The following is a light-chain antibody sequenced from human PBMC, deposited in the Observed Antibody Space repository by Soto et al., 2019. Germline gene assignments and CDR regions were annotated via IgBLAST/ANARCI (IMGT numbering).Light chain of an antibody. V-gene: IGKV1-5*03. CDR3: QQYKSYPPT. CDR2: KAS. Sequence: DIQMTQSPSTLSASVGDRVTVTCRASQSISSWLAWYQQKPGKAPTLLIYKASTLESGVPSRFSGSGSGTEFTLTISSLQTDDSAAYYCQQYKSYPPTFGQGTKVEIK. J-gene: IGKJ1*01. CDR1: QSISSW.